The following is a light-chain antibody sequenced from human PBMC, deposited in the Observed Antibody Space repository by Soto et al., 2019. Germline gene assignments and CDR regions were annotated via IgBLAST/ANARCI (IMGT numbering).Light chain of an antibody. V-gene: IGLV2-14*01. CDR3: SSYTARSTWV. CDR1: SSDVGGYNY. Sequence: QSALTQPASVSGSPGLSITISCTGTSSDVGGYNYVSWYQQHPGTSPKLMIYEVSNRPSGVSNRFSGSKSGNTASLIISGLQAEDEGDYYCSSYTARSTWVFGGGTKLTVL. J-gene: IGLJ3*02. CDR2: EVS.